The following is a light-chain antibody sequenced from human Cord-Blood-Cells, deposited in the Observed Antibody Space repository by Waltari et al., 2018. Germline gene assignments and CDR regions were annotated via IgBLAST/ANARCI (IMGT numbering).Light chain of an antibody. J-gene: IGKJ1*01. CDR1: QSFSSY. CDR3: QQSYSTPWT. Sequence: DIQMTQSPSSLSASVGDRVTITCRASQSFSSYLNWYQQKPGKAPKLLIYAASSLQSGVPSRFSGSGSGTDFTLTISSLQPEDFATDYCQQSYSTPWTFGQGTKVEIK. V-gene: IGKV1-39*01. CDR2: AAS.